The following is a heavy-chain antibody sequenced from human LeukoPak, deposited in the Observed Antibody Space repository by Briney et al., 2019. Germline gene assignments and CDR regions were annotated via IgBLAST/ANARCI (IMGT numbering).Heavy chain of an antibody. Sequence: GGSLRLSCAASGFTFSNYSMNWVRQAPGKGLEWVSSISSSSSYIYYADSVKGRFTISRDNAKNSLYLQMNSLRAEDTAVYYCARDNPYGSGSFDNWGQGTLVTVSS. CDR1: GFTFSNYS. J-gene: IGHJ4*02. CDR3: ARDNPYGSGSFDN. V-gene: IGHV3-21*01. CDR2: ISSSSSYI. D-gene: IGHD3-10*01.